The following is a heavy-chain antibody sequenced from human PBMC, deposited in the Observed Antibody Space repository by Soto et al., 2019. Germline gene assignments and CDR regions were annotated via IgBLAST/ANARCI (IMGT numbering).Heavy chain of an antibody. J-gene: IGHJ4*02. D-gene: IGHD3-10*01. Sequence: QVQLVQSGAEVKKPGSSVKVSCKASGGTFSSLAISWVRQAPGQGLEWMGGLVPVFGTANYAQKFQDRVTITADKSTSTSYMELSSLRSEDTAVYYCARSPGVFDYWGQVTMVTVSS. CDR3: ARSPGVFDY. CDR1: GGTFSSLA. CDR2: LVPVFGTA. V-gene: IGHV1-69*06.